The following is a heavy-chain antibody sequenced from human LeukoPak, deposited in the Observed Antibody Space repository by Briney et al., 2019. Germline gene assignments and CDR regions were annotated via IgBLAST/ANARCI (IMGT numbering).Heavy chain of an antibody. V-gene: IGHV3-21*01. D-gene: IGHD3-10*02. Sequence: GGSLRLSCAASGFTFSNYSMHWVRQAPGKGLEWVSSISSSSSDIYYADSVKGRFTISRDNAKNSLYLQMNSLRAEDTDVYYCAELGITMIGGVWGKGTTVTISS. CDR2: ISSSSSDI. CDR1: GFTFSNYS. CDR3: AELGITMIGGV. J-gene: IGHJ6*04.